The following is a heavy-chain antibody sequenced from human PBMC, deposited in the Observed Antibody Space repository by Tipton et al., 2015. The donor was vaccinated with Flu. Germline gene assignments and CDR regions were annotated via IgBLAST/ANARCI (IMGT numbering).Heavy chain of an antibody. J-gene: IGHJ4*02. CDR3: ARHVDRSWMLEF. Sequence: TLSLTCSVSGGSINSSYWSWIRQSPGKGLEWIGNIQYSGHTNYNPSLKSRVTIAVDTPKNQFSLQLSSVAAADTAVYYCARHVDRSWMLEFWGQGTLVTVSS. D-gene: IGHD3-10*01. CDR2: IQYSGHT. CDR1: GGSINSSY. V-gene: IGHV4-59*01.